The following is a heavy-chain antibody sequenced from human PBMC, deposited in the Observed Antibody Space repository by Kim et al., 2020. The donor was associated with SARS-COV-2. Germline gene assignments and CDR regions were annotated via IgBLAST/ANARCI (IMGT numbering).Heavy chain of an antibody. CDR3: ARQAGRGYSGYGYAVDA. CDR1: GGSVSGSSHS. V-gene: IGHV4-39*01. D-gene: IGHD5-12*01. Sequence: SETLSLTCTVSGGSVSGSSHSWGWIRQPPGKGLEWIGSLDYAGTTYSNPSLNSRVTISVDTSKNQFSLKLSSVTAAETAVYYCARQAGRGYSGYGYAVDAWGQGTKVMVSS. CDR2: LDYAGTT. J-gene: IGHJ6*02.